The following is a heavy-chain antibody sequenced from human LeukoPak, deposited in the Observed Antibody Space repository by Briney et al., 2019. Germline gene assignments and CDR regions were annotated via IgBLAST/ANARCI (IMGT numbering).Heavy chain of an antibody. V-gene: IGHV1-46*01. CDR1: GYTFTNYY. CDR3: ARAHYASSNIKVPFDV. D-gene: IGHD3-22*01. CDR2: IDPSAGST. Sequence: ASVKVSCKASGYTFTNYYMHWVRQAPGQGLEWMGVIDPSAGSTTYAQKFQGRVTMTRDTATSTAYMEVSSLRSEDTAVYYCARAHYASSNIKVPFDVWGKGTTVTVSS. J-gene: IGHJ6*04.